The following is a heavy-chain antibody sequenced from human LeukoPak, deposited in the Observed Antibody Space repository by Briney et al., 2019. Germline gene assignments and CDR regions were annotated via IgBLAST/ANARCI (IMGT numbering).Heavy chain of an antibody. CDR1: GFIFSSYA. CDR2: ISYDGSNK. CDR3: AKDKGSWYPFLDY. Sequence: PWGSLRLSCAASGFIFSSYAIHWVRQAPGKVLEWVAVISYDGSNKYYADSVKGRFTISRDNSKNTLYLQMNSLRAEDTAVYYCAKDKGSWYPFLDYWGQGTLVTVSS. D-gene: IGHD6-13*01. V-gene: IGHV3-30*04. J-gene: IGHJ4*02.